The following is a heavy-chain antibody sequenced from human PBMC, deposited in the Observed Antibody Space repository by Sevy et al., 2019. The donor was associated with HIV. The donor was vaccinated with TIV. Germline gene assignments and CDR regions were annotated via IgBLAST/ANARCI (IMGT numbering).Heavy chain of an antibody. CDR2: LKSDVYGGTV. CDR3: TRWKAAQSIFDY. CDR1: GFTFGDYC. V-gene: IGHV3-49*04. D-gene: IGHD6-13*01. J-gene: IGHJ4*02. Sequence: GGSLRLSCTASGFTFGDYCMSWVRQAPGKGLEWVAFLKSDVYGGTVDHAASVRGRFVISREDSKTIAYLQMNDQKTEETGVYYCTRWKAAQSIFDYWGQGALVTVSS.